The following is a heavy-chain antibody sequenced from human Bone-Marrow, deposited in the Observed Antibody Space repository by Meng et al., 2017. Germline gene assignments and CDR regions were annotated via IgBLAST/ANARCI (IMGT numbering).Heavy chain of an antibody. CDR2: ITHSGST. Sequence: RLSPPSTPMLITAAGDGGVFSGNSASWTLQPPGKGLEWIVEITHSGSTNYNPSLNSRVTISADTSKNQLSLKLSSVTAADTAVYYCARVRRPRGMRGYGLDYWCQGTLVTVSS. V-gene: IGHV4-34*01. CDR3: ARVRRPRGMRGYGLDY. J-gene: IGHJ4*02. CDR1: GGVFSGNS. D-gene: IGHD5-12*01.